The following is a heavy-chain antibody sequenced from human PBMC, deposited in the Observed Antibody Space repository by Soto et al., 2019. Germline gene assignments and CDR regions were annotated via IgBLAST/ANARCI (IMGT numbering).Heavy chain of an antibody. CDR3: ARDKSYDILTGYYSPNDAFDI. D-gene: IGHD3-9*01. J-gene: IGHJ3*02. CDR2: ISAYNGNT. Sequence: ASVKVSCKASGYTFTSYGISWVRQAPGQGLEWMGWISAYNGNTNYAQKLQGRVTMTTDTSTSTAYMELRSLRSDDTAVYYCARDKSYDILTGYYSPNDAFDIWDQGTMVTVSS. CDR1: GYTFTSYG. V-gene: IGHV1-18*01.